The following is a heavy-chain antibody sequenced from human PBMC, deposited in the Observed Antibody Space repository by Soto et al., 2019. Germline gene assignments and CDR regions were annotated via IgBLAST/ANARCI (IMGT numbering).Heavy chain of an antibody. Sequence: EVQLLESGGGLVQPGGSLRLSCAASGFTFSSYAMSWVRQAPGKGLEWVSAISGSGSTYYADSVKGRFTISRDNSKNPLYLQMNSLKAADTAVYYCANTPPIYSSSWYVDYWGQGTLVTVSS. CDR2: ISGSGST. CDR1: GFTFSSYA. J-gene: IGHJ4*02. V-gene: IGHV3-23*01. D-gene: IGHD6-13*01. CDR3: ANTPPIYSSSWYVDY.